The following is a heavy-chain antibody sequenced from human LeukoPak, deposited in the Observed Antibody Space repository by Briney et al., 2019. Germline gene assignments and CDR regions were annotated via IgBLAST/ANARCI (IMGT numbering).Heavy chain of an antibody. J-gene: IGHJ4*02. CDR3: ARDLATVTTLIDY. CDR1: GFTFSSYW. V-gene: IGHV3-74*01. CDR2: INSDGSST. Sequence: GGSLRLSCAPSGFTFSSYWMHWVRQAPRRGLVWVSRINSDGSSTTYADSVKGRFTISRNNAKNTLYLQMNSLRAEDTAVYYCARDLATVTTLIDYWGQGTLVTVSS. D-gene: IGHD4-17*01.